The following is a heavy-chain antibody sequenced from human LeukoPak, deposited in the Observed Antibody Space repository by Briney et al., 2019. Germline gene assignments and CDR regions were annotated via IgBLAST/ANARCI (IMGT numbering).Heavy chain of an antibody. CDR3: ARVAMGWELLLPLDY. CDR2: VSFDGGNK. V-gene: IGHV3-30-3*01. Sequence: GGSLRLSCAAPGFTFSTYAMHWVRQVPGKGLEWVADVSFDGGNKYYADSVKGRFTISRDNSKNTLYLQMNSLRAEDTAVYYCARVAMGWELLLPLDYWGQGTLVTVSS. CDR1: GFTFSTYA. D-gene: IGHD1-26*01. J-gene: IGHJ4*02.